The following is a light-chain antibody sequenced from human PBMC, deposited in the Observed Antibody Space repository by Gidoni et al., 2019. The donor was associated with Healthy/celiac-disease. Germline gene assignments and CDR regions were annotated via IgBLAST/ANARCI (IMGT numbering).Light chain of an antibody. Sequence: DIVMTPPTLSLPVTPGEPAAISCRSSQSLLHSNGYNNLDWYLQKPGQPPQLLIYLGSNRASGVPDRFSGSGSGTDFTLKISRVEAEDVGVYYCMQALQTPWTFGQGTKVEIK. CDR2: LGS. V-gene: IGKV2-28*01. CDR3: MQALQTPWT. CDR1: QSLLHSNGYNN. J-gene: IGKJ1*01.